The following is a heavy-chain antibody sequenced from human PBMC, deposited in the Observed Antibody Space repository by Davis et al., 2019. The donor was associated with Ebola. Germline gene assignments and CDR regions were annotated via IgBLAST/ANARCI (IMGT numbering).Heavy chain of an antibody. D-gene: IGHD6-6*01. V-gene: IGHV3-49*04. CDR1: GFTFGDYA. CDR2: IRSKAYGGKP. Sequence: GGSLRLSCRVSGFTFGDYAINWVRQAPGKGLEWVGFIRSKAYGGKPAYAASVKGRFTISRDDSKTIAYLQLDSLKTKDTAVYYCSRDLKQRPPSYYYGMDVWGQGTTVTVSS. CDR3: SRDLKQRPPSYYYGMDV. J-gene: IGHJ6*02.